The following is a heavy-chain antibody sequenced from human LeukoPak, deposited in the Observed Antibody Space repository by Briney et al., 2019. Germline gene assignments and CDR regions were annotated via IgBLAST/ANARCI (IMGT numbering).Heavy chain of an antibody. J-gene: IGHJ4*02. CDR3: AKDELWFGESQYYFDY. D-gene: IGHD3-10*01. CDR1: GFTFSTYA. Sequence: PGGSLRLSCAASGFTFSTYAMSWVGQAPGKGLEWVASISGNGGTTYYADSVKGRFTISRDNSNNTLYLHLHSLRAEDTAVYYCAKDELWFGESQYYFDYWGQGALVTVSS. CDR2: ISGNGGTT. V-gene: IGHV3-23*01.